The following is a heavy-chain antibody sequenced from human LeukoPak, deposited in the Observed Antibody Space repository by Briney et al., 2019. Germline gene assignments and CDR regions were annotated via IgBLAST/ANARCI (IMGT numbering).Heavy chain of an antibody. CDR2: IKSKTNAGTT. CDR3: TTDMLVGATFAY. Sequence: GGSLRLSCAASGFSFNKAWMSWVRQAPGKGLEWVGRIKSKTNAGTTDYAAPVKGRFTISRDESINTLYLQMKSQKTEATAVYYCTTDMLVGATFAYWGQGTLVTVSS. J-gene: IGHJ4*02. CDR1: GFSFNKAW. V-gene: IGHV3-15*01. D-gene: IGHD1-26*01.